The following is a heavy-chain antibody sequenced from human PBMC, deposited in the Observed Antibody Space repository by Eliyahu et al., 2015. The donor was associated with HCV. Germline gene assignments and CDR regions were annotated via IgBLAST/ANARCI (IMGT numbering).Heavy chain of an antibody. CDR2: INHSGDT. CDR1: GGSLSGYX. Sequence: QVQLQQWGAGLLKPSETLSLTCSLRGGSLSGYXWSWIRQPPGKGLEWIGEINHSGDTNHNXSLKSRVTMSVDRSNEQVSLRLTSVTAADTAVYYCARGKWLLQDYSEGLDVWGQGTAVTVSS. V-gene: IGHV4-34*02. CDR3: ARGKWLLQDYSEGLDV. J-gene: IGHJ6*02. D-gene: IGHD6-19*01.